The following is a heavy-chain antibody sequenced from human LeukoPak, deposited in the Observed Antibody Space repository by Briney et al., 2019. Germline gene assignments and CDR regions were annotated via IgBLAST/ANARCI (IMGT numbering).Heavy chain of an antibody. Sequence: SETLSLTCTVSGGSISSYDWSWIRQPPGKGLEGIGYISYSGSTNYNPSLKSRVTISVDASKNQFSLSLSSVTAADTAVYYCARHLVYYGSLKYDCWGQGTLVTVSS. CDR1: GGSISSYD. D-gene: IGHD3-10*01. CDR3: ARHLVYYGSLKYDC. CDR2: ISYSGST. J-gene: IGHJ4*02. V-gene: IGHV4-59*08.